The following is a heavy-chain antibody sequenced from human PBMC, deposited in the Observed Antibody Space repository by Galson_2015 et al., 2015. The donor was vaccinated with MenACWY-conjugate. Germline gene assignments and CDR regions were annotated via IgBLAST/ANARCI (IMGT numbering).Heavy chain of an antibody. V-gene: IGHV3-23*01. CDR3: AKGRPQDGMDV. Sequence: SLRLSCAAPGFTFSNYAMSWVRQAPGKGLEWVSVITGGGCNTYDADSVKGRFAISRDNSKNTLYLQMNRLRAEDTAVYYCAKGRPQDGMDVWGQGTTVTVPS. J-gene: IGHJ6*02. CDR1: GFTFSNYA. D-gene: IGHD6-6*01. CDR2: ITGGGCNT.